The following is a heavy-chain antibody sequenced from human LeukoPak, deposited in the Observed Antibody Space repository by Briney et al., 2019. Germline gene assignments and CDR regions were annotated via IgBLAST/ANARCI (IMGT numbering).Heavy chain of an antibody. J-gene: IGHJ5*02. CDR2: MSWNSGNI. Sequence: GGSLRLSCAASGFTFSNYAMRWVRQAPGKGLEWVSGMSWNSGNIGYADSVKGRFTISRDNAKKSLYLQMNSLRAEDAALYYCVKDVFRYTSSWYDHWGQGTLVTVSS. CDR1: GFTFSNYA. D-gene: IGHD6-19*01. V-gene: IGHV3-9*01. CDR3: VKDVFRYTSSWYDH.